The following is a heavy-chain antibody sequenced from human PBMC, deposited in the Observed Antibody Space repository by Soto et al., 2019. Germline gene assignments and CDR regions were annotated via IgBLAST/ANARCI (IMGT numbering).Heavy chain of an antibody. CDR3: AHRQYGDYSY. CDR1: GFSLTTSGVG. J-gene: IGHJ4*02. D-gene: IGHD4-17*01. Sequence: KESGPTLVKPTQTLTLTCTFSGFSLTTSGVGVGWIRQPPGKALEWLALIYWNDDERYSPSLKNRLTITKDTPKNQVVLTMTNVDPADTGTYYCAHRQYGDYSYWGQGTLVTVSS. CDR2: IYWNDDE. V-gene: IGHV2-5*01.